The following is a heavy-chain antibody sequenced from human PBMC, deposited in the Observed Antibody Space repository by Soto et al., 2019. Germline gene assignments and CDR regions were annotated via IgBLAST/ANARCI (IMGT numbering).Heavy chain of an antibody. CDR3: ARDTEPVATLDY. V-gene: IGHV1-69*08. CDR1: GGTFSSYT. Sequence: QVQLVQSGAEVKKPGSSVKVSCKASGGTFSSYTISWVRQAPGQGLEWMGRIIPILGIANYAQKFQGRVTITAAKSTSTAYMELRSLRSEDTAVYYCARDTEPVATLDYWGQGTLVTVSS. D-gene: IGHD5-12*01. CDR2: IIPILGIA. J-gene: IGHJ4*02.